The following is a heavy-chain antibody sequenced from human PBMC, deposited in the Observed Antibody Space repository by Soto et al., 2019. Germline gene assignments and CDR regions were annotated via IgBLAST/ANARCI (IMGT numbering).Heavy chain of an antibody. D-gene: IGHD2-15*01. J-gene: IGHJ6*02. CDR1: GFTFSSYA. Sequence: GGSLRLSCAASGFTFSSYAMSWVRQAPGKGLEWVSAISGSGGSTYYADSVKGRFTISRDNSKNTLYLQMNSLRAEDTAVYYCATDLPGYCSGGSCYPNAIFYYYYSGMDAWGQGTTVTVSS. CDR3: ATDLPGYCSGGSCYPNAIFYYYYSGMDA. CDR2: ISGSGGST. V-gene: IGHV3-23*01.